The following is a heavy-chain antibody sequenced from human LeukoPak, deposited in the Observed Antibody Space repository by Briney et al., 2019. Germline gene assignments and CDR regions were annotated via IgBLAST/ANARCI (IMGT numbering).Heavy chain of an antibody. Sequence: LVKSLKISCKGSGYSLTSYWIGWVRQMPGKGLEWMGIIYPGDPDTSYSPSFQGQVTISADKSISTAYLQWSSLKASDTAMYYCARLVEPAANPLWFGELLQGAGGDYWGQGTLVTVSS. CDR3: ARLVEPAANPLWFGELLQGAGGDY. CDR2: IYPGDPDT. CDR1: GYSLTSYW. D-gene: IGHD3-10*01. J-gene: IGHJ4*02. V-gene: IGHV5-51*01.